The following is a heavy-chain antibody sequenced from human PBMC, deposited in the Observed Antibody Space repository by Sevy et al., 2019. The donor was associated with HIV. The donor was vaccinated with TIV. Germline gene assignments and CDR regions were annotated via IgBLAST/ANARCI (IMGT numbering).Heavy chain of an antibody. CDR1: GGTFSSYA. CDR2: IIPIFGTA. J-gene: IGHJ5*02. CDR3: ARDLRASIAAPFDP. D-gene: IGHD6-25*01. Sequence: ASVKVSCKASGGTFSSYAISWVRQAPGQGLEWMGGIIPIFGTANYAQKFQGRVTITADECTSTAYMELSSLRSEDTAVYYCARDLRASIAAPFDPWGQGTLVTVSS. V-gene: IGHV1-69*13.